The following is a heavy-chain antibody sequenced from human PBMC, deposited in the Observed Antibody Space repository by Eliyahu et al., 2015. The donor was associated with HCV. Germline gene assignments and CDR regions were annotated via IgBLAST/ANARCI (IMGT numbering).Heavy chain of an antibody. Sequence: EVKKPGSSVKVSCKASGGTFSSYAISWVRQAPGQGLEWMGGIIPIFGTANYAQKFQGRVTITADESTSTAYMELSSLRSEDTAVYYCARISGNVDYDILTGYYESVDYWGQGTLVTVSS. J-gene: IGHJ4*02. V-gene: IGHV1-69*01. CDR2: IIPIFGTA. CDR1: GGTFSSYA. CDR3: ARISGNVDYDILTGYYESVDY. D-gene: IGHD3-9*01.